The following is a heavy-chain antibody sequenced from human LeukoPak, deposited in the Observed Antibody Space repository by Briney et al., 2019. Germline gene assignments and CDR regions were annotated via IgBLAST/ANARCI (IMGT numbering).Heavy chain of an antibody. V-gene: IGHV3-7*02. CDR2: IKQDGSEK. D-gene: IGHD5-24*01. J-gene: IGHJ5*02. CDR3: ARASDPWLQLT. Sequence: TGGSLRLSCAASGFTFSNYWMIWVRQAPGKGLEWVGNIKQDGSEKRCADSVRGRFTISRDNAQTSLYLQMNSLRAEDTAVYYCARASDPWLQLTWGQGTLVTVSS. CDR1: GFTFSNYW.